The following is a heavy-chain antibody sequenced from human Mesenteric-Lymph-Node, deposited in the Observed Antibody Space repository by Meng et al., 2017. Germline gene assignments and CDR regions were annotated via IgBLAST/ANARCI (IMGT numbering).Heavy chain of an antibody. CDR3: ARVRGGSGWYSDYYYGMDV. Sequence: SVKVSCKASGGTFSSYAISWVRQAPGQGLEWMGGIIPIFGTANYAQKFQGRVTITADKSTSTAYMELSSLRSEDTAVYYCARVRGGSGWYSDYYYGMDVWGQGTMVTVSS. D-gene: IGHD6-19*01. V-gene: IGHV1-69*06. CDR1: GGTFSSYA. CDR2: IIPIFGTA. J-gene: IGHJ6*02.